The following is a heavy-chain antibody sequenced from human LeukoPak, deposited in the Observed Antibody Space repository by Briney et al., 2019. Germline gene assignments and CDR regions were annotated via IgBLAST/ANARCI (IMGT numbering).Heavy chain of an antibody. CDR2: ISDSGGST. D-gene: IGHD3-22*01. V-gene: IGHV3-23*01. Sequence: GGSLRLSCAASGFTFSTYAMSGVRQAPGKGLEWVSAISDSGGSTYYADSVKGRFTISRDNSKSTLYLQMNSLRAEDTALYYCVKEDYYDSSGYYPLGFWGQGTLVTVSS. CDR3: VKEDYYDSSGYYPLGF. J-gene: IGHJ4*02. CDR1: GFTFSTYA.